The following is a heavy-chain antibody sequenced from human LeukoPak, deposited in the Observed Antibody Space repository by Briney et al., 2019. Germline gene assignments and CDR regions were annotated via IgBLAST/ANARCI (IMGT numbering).Heavy chain of an antibody. D-gene: IGHD1-26*01. V-gene: IGHV4-4*09. Sequence: SETLSLTCTVSGGSISSYYWSWIRQPPGKGLEWIGYIYTSGSTNYNPSLKSRVTISVDTSKNQFSLKLSSVTAADTAVYYCASSGYSGSYRNWVDPWGQGTLVTVSS. J-gene: IGHJ5*02. CDR2: IYTSGST. CDR3: ASSGYSGSYRNWVDP. CDR1: GGSISSYY.